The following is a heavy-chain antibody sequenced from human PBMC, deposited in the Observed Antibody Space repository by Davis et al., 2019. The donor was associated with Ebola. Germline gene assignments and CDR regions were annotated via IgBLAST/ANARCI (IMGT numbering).Heavy chain of an antibody. V-gene: IGHV3-23*01. Sequence: PGGSLRLSCVASGFTFGSYAMSWVRLVPGKGLEWVSTITSRYDTHSTDSVRGRFTISRDNSKNTLYVQMDSLTPEDTATYFCAKKAVYCKGNRCSSSGASDIWGQGTMVTVSS. CDR1: GFTFGSYA. CDR3: AKKAVYCKGNRCSSSGASDI. J-gene: IGHJ3*02. CDR2: ITSRYDT. D-gene: IGHD4/OR15-4a*01.